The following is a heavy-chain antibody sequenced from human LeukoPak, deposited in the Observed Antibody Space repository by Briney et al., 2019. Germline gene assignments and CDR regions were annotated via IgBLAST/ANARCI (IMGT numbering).Heavy chain of an antibody. CDR3: ASLAVAATYFDY. CDR1: GFTFSSYA. J-gene: IGHJ4*02. V-gene: IGHV3-30-3*01. Sequence: PGGSLRLSCAASGFTFSSYAMHWVRQAPGKGLEWVAFISYDENNKYYADSVKGRFTISRDNSKNTLYLQMNSLRAEDTAVYYCASLAVAATYFDYWGQGTLVTVSS. CDR2: ISYDENNK. D-gene: IGHD6-19*01.